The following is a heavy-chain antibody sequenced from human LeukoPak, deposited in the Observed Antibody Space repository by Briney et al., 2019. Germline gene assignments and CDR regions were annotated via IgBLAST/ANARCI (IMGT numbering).Heavy chain of an antibody. CDR1: GYTFTGYY. J-gene: IGHJ5*02. Sequence: SVKVSCKSSGYTFTGYYMHWVRQAPGQGREWMGWINPNSGGTNYAQKFQGRVTMTRDTSISTAYMELSRLRSDDTAVYYCARYYDILTGYSRVNWFDPWGQGTLVTVSS. CDR2: INPNSGGT. D-gene: IGHD3-9*01. V-gene: IGHV1-2*02. CDR3: ARYYDILTGYSRVNWFDP.